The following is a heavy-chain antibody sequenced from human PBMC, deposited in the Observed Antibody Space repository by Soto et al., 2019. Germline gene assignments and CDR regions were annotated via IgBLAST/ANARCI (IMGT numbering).Heavy chain of an antibody. CDR2: ISSSSSYI. Sequence: GGSLRLSCAASGFTFSSYSMNWVRQAPGKGLEWVSSISSSSSYIYYADSVKGRFTISRDNAKNSLYLQMNSLRAGDTAVYYCARDPYDTPFDHWGQGTLVTVSS. J-gene: IGHJ5*02. V-gene: IGHV3-21*01. CDR1: GFTFSSYS. CDR3: ARDPYDTPFDH. D-gene: IGHD3-22*01.